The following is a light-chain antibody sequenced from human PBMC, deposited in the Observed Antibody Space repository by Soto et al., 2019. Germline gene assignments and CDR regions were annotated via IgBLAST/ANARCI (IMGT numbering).Light chain of an antibody. Sequence: DIPMTQPPSTLSASVGDKVTITCRASQSISSWLAWYQQKPGKAPKLLIYDASRLESGAPSRFSGSGSGTEFTLTISSLQPDDFATYYCQPYNSYSLTIGGGTKVEIK. CDR1: QSISSW. CDR3: QPYNSYSLT. V-gene: IGKV1-5*01. CDR2: DAS. J-gene: IGKJ4*01.